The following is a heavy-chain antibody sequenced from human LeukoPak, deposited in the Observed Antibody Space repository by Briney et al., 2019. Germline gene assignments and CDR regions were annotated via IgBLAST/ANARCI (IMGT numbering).Heavy chain of an antibody. CDR1: GFTFSSYR. Sequence: GGSLRLSCAASGFTFSSYRMTWVRQAPGKGLEWVSSISSSSSYIYYADSVKGRFTISRDNAKNSLYLQMNSLRAEDTAVYYCARAYPRSSSPPVPFDIWGQGTMVTVSS. CDR3: ARAYPRSSSPPVPFDI. D-gene: IGHD6-6*01. J-gene: IGHJ3*02. V-gene: IGHV3-21*01. CDR2: ISSSSSYI.